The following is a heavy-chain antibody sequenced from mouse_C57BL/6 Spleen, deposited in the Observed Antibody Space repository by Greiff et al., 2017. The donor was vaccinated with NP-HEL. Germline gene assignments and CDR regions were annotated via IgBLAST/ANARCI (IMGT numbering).Heavy chain of an antibody. CDR2: IDPSDSET. D-gene: IGHD4-1*02. Sequence: QVQLQQPGAELVRPGSSVKLSCKASGYTFTSYWMHWVKQRPIQGLEWIGNIDPSDSETHYNQKFKDKATLTVDKSSSTAYMQLSSLTSEDSAVYYCARSPTGNYFDYWGQGTTLTVSS. CDR3: ARSPTGNYFDY. V-gene: IGHV1-52*01. CDR1: GYTFTSYW. J-gene: IGHJ2*01.